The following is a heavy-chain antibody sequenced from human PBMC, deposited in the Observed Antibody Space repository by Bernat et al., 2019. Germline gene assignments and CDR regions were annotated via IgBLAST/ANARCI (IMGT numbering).Heavy chain of an antibody. D-gene: IGHD3-22*01. V-gene: IGHV1-2*04. J-gene: IGHJ4*02. CDR2: INPNSVGT. CDR1: GYTFTGYY. Sequence: QVQLVQSGAEVKKPGASVKVSCKASGYTFTGYYMHWVRQAPGQGLEWMGWINPNSVGTNFAQTCQGWVPMTRDTSISTAYMELSRLRSDDTAVYYCARGLPDAYYYDSSGFFDYWGQGTLVTVSS. CDR3: ARGLPDAYYYDSSGFFDY.